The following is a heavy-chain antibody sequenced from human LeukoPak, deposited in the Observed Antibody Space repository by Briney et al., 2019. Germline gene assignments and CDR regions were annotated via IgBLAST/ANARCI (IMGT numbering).Heavy chain of an antibody. D-gene: IGHD5-18*01. CDR2: ISSSSSTI. CDR1: GFTFSSYS. Sequence: GGSLRLSCAASGFTFSSYSMNWVRQAPGKGLEWVSYISSSSSTIYYADFVKGRFTISRDNAKNSLYLQMNSLRAEDTAVYYCAREYSYGYFDYWGQGTLVTVSS. J-gene: IGHJ4*02. CDR3: AREYSYGYFDY. V-gene: IGHV3-48*01.